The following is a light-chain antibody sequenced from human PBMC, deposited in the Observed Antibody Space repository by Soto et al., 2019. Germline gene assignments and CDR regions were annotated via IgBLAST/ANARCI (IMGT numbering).Light chain of an antibody. CDR1: QSIGSW. CDR3: QQYNTYPLT. CDR2: ETS. Sequence: DIQMTQSPSTLSASVGDRVTITCRASQSIGSWLAWYQQKPGKAPNLLIYETSSLESGVPSRFSGSGSGTEFTLTLSSLQPDDFATYYCQQYNTYPLTFGGGTKVEIK. J-gene: IGKJ4*01. V-gene: IGKV1-5*03.